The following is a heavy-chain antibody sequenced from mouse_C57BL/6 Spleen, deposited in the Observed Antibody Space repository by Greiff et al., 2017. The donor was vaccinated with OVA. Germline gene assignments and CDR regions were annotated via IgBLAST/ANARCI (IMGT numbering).Heavy chain of an antibody. D-gene: IGHD2-1*01. V-gene: IGHV3-1*01. Sequence: VQLKESGPGMVKPSQSLSLTCTVTGYSITSGYDWHWIRHFPGNKLEWMGYISYSGSTNYNPSLKSRISITHDTSKNHFFLKLKSVTTEDTATYYCARSIYYGNYGDYAMDYWGQGTSVTVSS. CDR3: ARSIYYGNYGDYAMDY. CDR1: GYSITSGYD. J-gene: IGHJ4*01. CDR2: ISYSGST.